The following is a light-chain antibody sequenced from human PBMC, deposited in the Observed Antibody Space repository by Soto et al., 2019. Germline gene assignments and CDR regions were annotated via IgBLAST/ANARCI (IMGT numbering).Light chain of an antibody. Sequence: DIQLTQSPSTLSASVGDRVTITCRASQSIGSSLAWYQQKPGKAPKLLIYDASSLESGVPSRFSGSGSGTEFTLTISSLQADDFASYYCQHYDSYSATFGQGTRLEIK. CDR3: QHYDSYSAT. CDR1: QSIGSS. CDR2: DAS. J-gene: IGKJ5*01. V-gene: IGKV1-5*01.